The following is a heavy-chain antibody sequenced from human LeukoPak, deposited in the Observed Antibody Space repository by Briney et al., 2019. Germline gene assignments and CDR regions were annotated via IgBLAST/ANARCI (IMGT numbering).Heavy chain of an antibody. D-gene: IGHD3-3*01. Sequence: GGSLRLSCAASGFTFSSYSMNWVRQAPGKGLEWVSAISGSGGSTYYADSVKGRFTISRDNSKNTLYLQMNSLRAEDTAVYYCAKHLRFLEWFFDYWGQGSLVTVSS. J-gene: IGHJ4*02. CDR2: ISGSGGST. CDR3: AKHLRFLEWFFDY. CDR1: GFTFSSYS. V-gene: IGHV3-23*01.